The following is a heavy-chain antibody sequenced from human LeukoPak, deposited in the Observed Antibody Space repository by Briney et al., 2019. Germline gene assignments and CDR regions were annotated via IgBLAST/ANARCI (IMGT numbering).Heavy chain of an antibody. CDR3: ARLGRITMVRGVQRTYYYYGMDV. Sequence: GESLKISCKGSGYSFTSYWISWVRQMPGKVLEWMGRIDPSDSYTNYSPSLQGHVTISADKSISTAYLQWSSLKASDTAMYYCARLGRITMVRGVQRTYYYYGMDVWGQGTTVTVSS. V-gene: IGHV5-10-1*01. J-gene: IGHJ6*02. CDR1: GYSFTSYW. CDR2: IDPSDSYT. D-gene: IGHD3-10*01.